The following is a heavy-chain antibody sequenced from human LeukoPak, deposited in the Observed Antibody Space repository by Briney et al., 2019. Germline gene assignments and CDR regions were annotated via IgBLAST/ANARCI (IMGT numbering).Heavy chain of an antibody. CDR3: ARDLLNGNWFDP. J-gene: IGHJ5*02. V-gene: IGHV4-59*12. CDR1: DGSISSYY. Sequence: SETLSLTCTVSDGSISSYYWSWIRQPPGKGLGWIAYIYYSGSTNYNPSLKSRVTISIDTSKNQFSLKLSSVTAADTAVYYCARDLLNGNWFDPWGQGTLVTVSS. D-gene: IGHD2-21*01. CDR2: IYYSGST.